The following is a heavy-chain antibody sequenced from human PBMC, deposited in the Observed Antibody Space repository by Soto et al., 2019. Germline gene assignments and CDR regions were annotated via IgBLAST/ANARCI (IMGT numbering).Heavy chain of an antibody. J-gene: IGHJ6*02. D-gene: IGHD6-6*01. CDR2: IWYDGSNK. V-gene: IGHV3-33*01. CDR3: AREASIAGYYYYGMDV. CDR1: GFTFSSYG. Sequence: PGGSLRLSCAASGFTFSSYGMHWVRQAPGKGLEWVAVIWYDGSNKYYADSVKGRFTISRDNSKNTLYLQMNSLGAEDTAVYYCAREASIAGYYYYGMDVWGQGTTVTVSS.